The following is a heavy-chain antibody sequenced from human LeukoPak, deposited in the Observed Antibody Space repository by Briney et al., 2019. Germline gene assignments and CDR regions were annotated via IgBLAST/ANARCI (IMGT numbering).Heavy chain of an antibody. CDR2: VFHDGNNE. J-gene: IGHJ4*02. D-gene: IGHD4/OR15-4a*01. CDR1: GFTFSNYA. V-gene: IGHV3-30*02. CDR3: AKDFCMLRAGDDSGY. Sequence: GGSLRLSCTASGFTFSNYAMHWVRQAPGKGLEWVAYVFHDGNNEVYGDSVKGRFIISRDNSKNMLYLQMNSLRPDDTAVYSCAKDFCMLRAGDDSGYWGQGTQVTVSS.